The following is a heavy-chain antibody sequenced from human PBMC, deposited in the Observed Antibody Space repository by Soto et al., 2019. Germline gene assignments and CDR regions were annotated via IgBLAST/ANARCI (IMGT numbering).Heavy chain of an antibody. CDR1: GGSFSGYY. CDR3: ARAELVTMFGVVHYYYYYYGMDV. Sequence: QVQLQQWGAGLLKPSETLSLTCAVYGGSFSGYYWSWIRQPPGKGLEWIGEINHSGSTNYNPSLKSRVTISVDTSKNQFSLKLSSVTAADTAVYYCARAELVTMFGVVHYYYYYYGMDVWGQGTTVTVSS. CDR2: INHSGST. D-gene: IGHD3-3*01. V-gene: IGHV4-34*01. J-gene: IGHJ6*02.